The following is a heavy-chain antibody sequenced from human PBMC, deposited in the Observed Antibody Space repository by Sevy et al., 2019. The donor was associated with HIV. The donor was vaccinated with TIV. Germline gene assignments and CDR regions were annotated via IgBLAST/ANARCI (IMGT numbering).Heavy chain of an antibody. Sequence: GGSLRLSCAASGFPVSSNYMSWVRQASGKGLEWVSVIYSDGSTYHADSVKGRFTISRDNSKNTLYLQMNSLRVEDTAVYYCARGKSGYGYGLDYWGQGTLVTVSS. D-gene: IGHD5-18*01. CDR1: GFPVSSNY. CDR2: IYSDGST. V-gene: IGHV3-66*01. CDR3: ARGKSGYGYGLDY. J-gene: IGHJ4*02.